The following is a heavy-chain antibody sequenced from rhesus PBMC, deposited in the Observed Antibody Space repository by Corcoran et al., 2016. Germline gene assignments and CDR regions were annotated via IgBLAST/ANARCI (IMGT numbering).Heavy chain of an antibody. D-gene: IGHD6-31*01. Sequence: QVQLQESGPGLVEPSEPLSLTCAVSGAPLSASYYWNWIRPPPGKGLEWNGNIYGSRGTTEYNPALMGRGTITKDTAKKQFAMKLRSGTAAGTGVYYCARRGSGFDWYFELWGPGTPITVSS. J-gene: IGHJ2*01. V-gene: IGHV4S7*01. CDR1: GAPLSASYY. CDR3: ARRGSGFDWYFEL. CDR2: IYGSRGTT.